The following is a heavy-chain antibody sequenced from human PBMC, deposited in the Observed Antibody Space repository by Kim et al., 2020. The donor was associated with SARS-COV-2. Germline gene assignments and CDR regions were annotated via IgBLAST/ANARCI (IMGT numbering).Heavy chain of an antibody. CDR1: GGTFSSYA. CDR3: ARERIVVVPAAIYYYYGMDV. CDR2: IIPIFGTA. D-gene: IGHD2-2*01. J-gene: IGHJ6*02. Sequence: SVKVSCKASGGTFSSYAISWVRQAPGQGLEWMGGIIPIFGTANYAQKFQGRVTITADESTSTAYMELSSLRSEDTAVYYCARERIVVVPAAIYYYYGMDVWGQGTTVTVSS. V-gene: IGHV1-69*13.